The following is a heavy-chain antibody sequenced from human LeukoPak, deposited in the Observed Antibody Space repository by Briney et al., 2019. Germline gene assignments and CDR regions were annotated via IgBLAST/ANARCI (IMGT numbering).Heavy chain of an antibody. D-gene: IGHD6-6*01. CDR3: ARGHSSSVDY. CDR1: GFTFSSYR. CDR2: ISSSSSYI. V-gene: IGHV3-21*01. J-gene: IGHJ4*02. Sequence: GGSLRLSCAASGFTFSSYRMTWVRQAPGKGLEWVSSISSSSSYIYYADSVKGRFTISRDNAKNSLYLQMNSLRAEDTAVYYCARGHSSSVDYWGQGTLVTVSS.